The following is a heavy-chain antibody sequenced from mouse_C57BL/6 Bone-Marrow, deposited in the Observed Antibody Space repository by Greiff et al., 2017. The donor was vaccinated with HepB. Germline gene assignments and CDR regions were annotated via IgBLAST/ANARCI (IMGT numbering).Heavy chain of an antibody. CDR2: IYPGDGDT. V-gene: IGHV1-82*01. J-gene: IGHJ2*01. D-gene: IGHD1-1*01. CDR1: GYAFSSSW. Sequence: VQLQESGPELVKPGASVKISCKASGYAFSSSWMNWVKQRPGKGLEWIGRIYPGDGDTNYNGKFKGKATLTADKSSSTAYMQLSSLTSEDSAVYFCARTITTVVATSFDYWGQGTTLTVSS. CDR3: ARTITTVVATSFDY.